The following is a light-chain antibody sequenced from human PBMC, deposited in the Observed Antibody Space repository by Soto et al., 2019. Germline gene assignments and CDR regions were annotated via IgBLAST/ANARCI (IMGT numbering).Light chain of an antibody. J-gene: IGKJ4*01. Sequence: DIQMTQSPSSVSASVGDRVTITCRASQGIASWLAWYQHNPGKAPKLLIYASSSVQSGAPARFSGSGAGTDFTLTISSLQPEDFASYLGPPTYSFPLTFGGGAKVDI. CDR1: QGIASW. CDR3: PPTYSFPLT. CDR2: ASS. V-gene: IGKV1-12*01.